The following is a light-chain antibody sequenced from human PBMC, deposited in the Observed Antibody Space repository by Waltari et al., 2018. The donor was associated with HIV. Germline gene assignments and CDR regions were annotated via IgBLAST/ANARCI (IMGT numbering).Light chain of an antibody. Sequence: QSVLTQPPSASGTPGQRVTISCFGSSSNIGTKYVYWYQQLPGTAPKLLIDKNNQRPSGVTDRFSGSKSGTSASLAISGAQVEDEADYYCYSTDNSGHHRVFGTGTKLTVL. J-gene: IGLJ3*02. CDR2: KNN. CDR1: SSNIGTKY. CDR3: YSTDNSGHHRV. V-gene: IGLV1-47*01.